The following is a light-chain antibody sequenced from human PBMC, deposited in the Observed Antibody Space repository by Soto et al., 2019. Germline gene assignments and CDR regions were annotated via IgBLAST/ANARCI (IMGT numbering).Light chain of an antibody. CDR1: QSVSYN. CDR3: QQYNNWPRT. CDR2: GPS. Sequence: EIGMKQSPAALSVYPGERVTLSCRASQSVSYNLAWYQQKPGQAPRLLIYGPSTRATGIPARFSGSGSGTEFTLTISSLQSEDFALYYCQQYNNWPRTFDQGTKVDIK. J-gene: IGKJ1*01. V-gene: IGKV3-15*01.